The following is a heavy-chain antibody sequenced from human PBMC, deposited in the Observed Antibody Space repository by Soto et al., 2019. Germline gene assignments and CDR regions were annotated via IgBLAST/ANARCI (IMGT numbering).Heavy chain of an antibody. Sequence: EVQLVESGGGLEQPGRSLRLYCTKSGFTFHDYAMHWVRQAPGRGLEWVSTVSWNSATIAYEDSVKGRFTIPRDNATNSLYLQMNRLRPEDTALYFCAKGVASRIDAFDMWGQGTMVTVSS. CDR3: AKGVASRIDAFDM. J-gene: IGHJ3*02. CDR1: GFTFHDYA. D-gene: IGHD2-15*01. V-gene: IGHV3-9*01. CDR2: VSWNSATI.